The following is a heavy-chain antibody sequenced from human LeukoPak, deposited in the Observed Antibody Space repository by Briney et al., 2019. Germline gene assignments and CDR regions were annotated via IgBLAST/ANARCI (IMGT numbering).Heavy chain of an antibody. J-gene: IGHJ6*03. V-gene: IGHV4-38-2*02. CDR1: GYSISSGYY. D-gene: IGHD3-9*01. CDR3: ARTPVAPELRYFDWLLYGYYYYYMDV. CDR2: IYHSGST. Sequence: PSETLSLTCTVSGYSISSGYYWGWIRQPPGKGLEGIGSIYHSGSTYYNPSLKSRVTISVDTAKNQFSLKLSSVTAADTAVYCCARTPVAPELRYFDWLLYGYYYYYMDVWGKGTTVTVSS.